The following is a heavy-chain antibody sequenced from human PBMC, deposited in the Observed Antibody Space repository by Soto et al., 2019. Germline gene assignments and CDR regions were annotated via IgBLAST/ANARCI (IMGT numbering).Heavy chain of an antibody. CDR1: GFTFSTYW. D-gene: IGHD2-15*01. V-gene: IGHV3-7*01. CDR3: ARDWGYCSGATCYSVLDY. Sequence: EVQLVESGGGLVQPGGSLRLSCAVSGFTFSTYWMDWVRKAPGKGLEWVAKIKPDGSEKNYVDSVKGRFTISRDNAKSSLYLQMNSLRPEDTAVYYCARDWGYCSGATCYSVLDYWGQGTLVTVSS. CDR2: IKPDGSEK. J-gene: IGHJ4*02.